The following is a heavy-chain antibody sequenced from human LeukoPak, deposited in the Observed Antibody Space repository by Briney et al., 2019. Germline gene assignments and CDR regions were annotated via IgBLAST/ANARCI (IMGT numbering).Heavy chain of an antibody. D-gene: IGHD3-3*01. Sequence: SETLSLTCTVSGGSISSYYWSWIRQPPGKGLEWIGYIYYSGSTNYNPSLTSRVTISVDTSKNQFSLKLSSVTAADTAVYYCARGGPWSGLPFDYWGQGTLVTVSS. CDR1: GGSISSYY. CDR2: IYYSGST. V-gene: IGHV4-59*01. CDR3: ARGGPWSGLPFDY. J-gene: IGHJ4*02.